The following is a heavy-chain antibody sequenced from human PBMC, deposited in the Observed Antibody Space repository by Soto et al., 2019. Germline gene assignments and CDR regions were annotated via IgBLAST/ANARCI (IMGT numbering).Heavy chain of an antibody. J-gene: IGHJ4*02. CDR3: AKESQKITIFGVVVY. CDR1: GVTFSNYA. D-gene: IGHD3-3*01. V-gene: IGHV3-23*01. CDR2: ISGSGGST. Sequence: PGGSLRLSCAASGVTFSNYAMSWVRQAPGKGLEWLSAISGSGGSTYYADSVKGRFTISRDNSKNTLYLQMNSLRAEDTAVYYCAKESQKITIFGVVVYWGQGTLVTVSS.